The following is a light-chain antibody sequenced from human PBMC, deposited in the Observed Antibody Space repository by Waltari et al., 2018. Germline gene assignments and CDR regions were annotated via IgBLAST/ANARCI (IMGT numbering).Light chain of an antibody. Sequence: GDRVTITCRASPGISNYLAWYQQKPGKVPKLLISGASTLQSGVPSRFSGSGSGTDFTITISSLQPEDFATYYCQKYNSVPPITFGQGT. V-gene: IGKV1-27*01. CDR1: PGISNY. CDR2: GAS. J-gene: IGKJ5*01. CDR3: QKYNSVPPIT.